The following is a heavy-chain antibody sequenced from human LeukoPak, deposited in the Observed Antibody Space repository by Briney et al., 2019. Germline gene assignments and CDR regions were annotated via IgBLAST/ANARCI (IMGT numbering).Heavy chain of an antibody. J-gene: IGHJ6*02. Sequence: GGSLRLSCAASGFTFSSYGMHWVRQAPGKGLEWVAVIWYDGSNKYYADSVKGRFTISRDNSKNTPYLQMNSLRAEDTAVYYCARDRVVVAARHYYYYYGMDVWGQGTTVTVSS. CDR1: GFTFSSYG. CDR3: ARDRVVVAARHYYYYYGMDV. CDR2: IWYDGSNK. D-gene: IGHD2-15*01. V-gene: IGHV3-33*01.